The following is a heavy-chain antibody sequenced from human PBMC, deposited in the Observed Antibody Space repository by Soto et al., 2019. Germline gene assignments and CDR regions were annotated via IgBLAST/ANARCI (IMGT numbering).Heavy chain of an antibody. V-gene: IGHV3-23*01. J-gene: IGHJ3*02. CDR1: GFTFSTYA. Sequence: EVQLLESGGGLVQPGGSLRLSCAASGFTFSTYALTWVRQAPGKGLEWVSSIGTHADTTYYVDSVKGRFSISRDNSKNAVNLQMCSLSAEDTAVYYCARPYVEVAVNDAFDSWGRGTMVTVSS. CDR2: IGTHADTT. D-gene: IGHD3-16*01. CDR3: ARPYVEVAVNDAFDS.